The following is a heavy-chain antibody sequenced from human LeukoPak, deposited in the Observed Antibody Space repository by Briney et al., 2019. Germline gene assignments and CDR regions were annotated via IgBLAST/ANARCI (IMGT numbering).Heavy chain of an antibody. CDR2: IKQDGSEK. D-gene: IGHD3-3*01. CDR3: ARARITIFGVVSY. CDR1: GFTFSSYA. J-gene: IGHJ4*02. V-gene: IGHV3-7*01. Sequence: GGSLRLSCAASGFTFSSYAMSWVRQAPGKGLEWVANIKQDGSEKYYVDSVKGRFTISRDNAKNSLYLQMNSLRAGDTAVYYCARARITIFGVVSYWGQGTLVTVSS.